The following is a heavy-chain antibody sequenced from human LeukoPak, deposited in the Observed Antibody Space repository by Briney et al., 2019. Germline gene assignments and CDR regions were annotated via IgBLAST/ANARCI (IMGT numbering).Heavy chain of an antibody. V-gene: IGHV5-51*01. CDR2: IYPGDSDT. CDR1: GYSFTSYW. Sequence: GESLKISCKGSGYSFTSYWIGWVRQMPGKGLEWMGLIYPGDSDTRYSPSFQGQVTISADKSISTAYLQWSSLKASDTAMYYCARYRETTYYYDSSGYYYFDYWGQGTLVTVSS. CDR3: ARYRETTYYYDSSGYYYFDY. D-gene: IGHD3-22*01. J-gene: IGHJ4*02.